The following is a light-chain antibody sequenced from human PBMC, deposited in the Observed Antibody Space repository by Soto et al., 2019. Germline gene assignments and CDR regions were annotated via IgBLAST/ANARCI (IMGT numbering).Light chain of an antibody. V-gene: IGKV3-20*01. Sequence: DIVLTQSPGTQSLSPGERATLSCRASQSESSSYFAWYQQKPGQAPRLLIYAASRRASGIPDRFSGSGSGTDFTLTINRLEPEDFAVYYCQQYGALPYTFGQGTKLEIK. J-gene: IGKJ2*01. CDR2: AAS. CDR1: QSESSSY. CDR3: QQYGALPYT.